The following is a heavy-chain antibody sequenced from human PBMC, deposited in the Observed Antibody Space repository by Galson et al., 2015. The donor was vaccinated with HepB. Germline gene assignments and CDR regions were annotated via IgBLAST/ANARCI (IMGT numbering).Heavy chain of an antibody. CDR3: ARGIGSYDFWSGYYYFDY. Sequence: SLRLSCAASGFTFSSYGMHWVRQAPGKGLEWVAVIWYDGSNKYYADSVRGRFTTSRDNSKNTLYLQMNSLRAEDTAVYYCARGIGSYDFWSGYYYFDYWGQGTLVTVSS. CDR1: GFTFSSYG. J-gene: IGHJ4*02. D-gene: IGHD3-3*01. V-gene: IGHV3-33*01. CDR2: IWYDGSNK.